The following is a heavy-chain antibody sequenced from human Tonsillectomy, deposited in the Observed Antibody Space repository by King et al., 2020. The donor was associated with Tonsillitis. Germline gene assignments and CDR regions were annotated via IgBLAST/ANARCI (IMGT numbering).Heavy chain of an antibody. V-gene: IGHV4-31*03. CDR1: GGSISSGGYD. CDR2: IYYTGST. Sequence: VQLQESGPGLVKASQTLSLTCTVSGGSISSGGYDWSWIRQHPGEGLEWIGYIYYTGSTSYNPSLKSRVTMSIDTSQSQFSLRLSSLTAADTAVYYCARVSSPLLFMDVWGQPTTVTVSS. J-gene: IGHJ6*02. CDR3: ARVSSPLLFMDV. D-gene: IGHD1-26*01.